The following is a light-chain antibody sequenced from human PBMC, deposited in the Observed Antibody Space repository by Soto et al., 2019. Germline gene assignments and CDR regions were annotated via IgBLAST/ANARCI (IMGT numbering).Light chain of an antibody. V-gene: IGLV2-14*01. Sequence: QSALTQPASVSGSPGQSITISCTGTSSDVGGYNYVSWYQQHPGKAPKLMIYEVSNRPSGVSNRFSGSKSGNTASLTISGLQADDEADYYCSSYTITSSPVFGPGTKVTVL. J-gene: IGLJ1*01. CDR3: SSYTITSSPV. CDR1: SSDVGGYNY. CDR2: EVS.